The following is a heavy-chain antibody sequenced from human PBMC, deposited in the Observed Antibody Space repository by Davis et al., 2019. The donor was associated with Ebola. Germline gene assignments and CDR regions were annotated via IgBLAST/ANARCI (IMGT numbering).Heavy chain of an antibody. CDR2: VSGSDTTT. CDR1: GFTFRTYA. CDR3: AKASWGPAARPLLDS. V-gene: IGHV3-23*01. D-gene: IGHD2-2*02. J-gene: IGHJ4*02. Sequence: GESLKISCAASGFTFRTYAMNWVRQAPGKGLEWVSAVSGSDTTTSYADSVKGRFTISRGNSNNTLYLQMNSLRVEDTARYYCAKASWGPAARPLLDSWGQGTLVTVSS.